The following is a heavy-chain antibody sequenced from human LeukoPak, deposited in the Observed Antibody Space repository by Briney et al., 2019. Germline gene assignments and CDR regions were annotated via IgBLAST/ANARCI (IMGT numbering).Heavy chain of an antibody. D-gene: IGHD3-10*01. V-gene: IGHV1-18*01. CDR1: GYTFTSYG. CDR2: ISAYNGNT. J-gene: IGHJ5*02. Sequence: ASVKVSCKASGYTFTSYGISWVRQAPGQGLEWMGWISAYNGNTHYAQKLQGRVTMTTDTSTSTAYMELRSLRSDDTAVYYCARGTYYYGSGSYVHNWFDPWGQGTLVTVSS. CDR3: ARGTYYYGSGSYVHNWFDP.